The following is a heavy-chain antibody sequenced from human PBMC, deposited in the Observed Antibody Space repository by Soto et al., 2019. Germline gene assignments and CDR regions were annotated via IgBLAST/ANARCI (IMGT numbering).Heavy chain of an antibody. CDR2: IYYTGST. CDR1: GGSFSSGDYY. J-gene: IGHJ6*02. CDR3: ARIHFGDEPSHYYYGMDV. V-gene: IGHV4-30-4*01. D-gene: IGHD4-17*01. Sequence: SETLSLTCTVSGGSFSSGDYYWSWVRQPPGKGLEWIGYIYYTGSTFNNPSLKSRVSISIDTSKTQFSLKLSSVTAADTAVYYCARIHFGDEPSHYYYGMDVWGQGTTVTVSS.